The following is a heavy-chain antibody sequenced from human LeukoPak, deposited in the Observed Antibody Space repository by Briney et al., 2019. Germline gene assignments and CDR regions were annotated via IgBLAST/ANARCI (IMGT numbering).Heavy chain of an antibody. CDR2: IYYSGST. Sequence: SETLSLTCTVSGGSISSYYWSWIRQPPGKGLEWLGYIYYSGSTNYNPSLKSRVTTSVDTSKNQFSLKLSSVTAADTAVYYCARGGQYYGSGLDYWGQGTLVTVSS. CDR1: GGSISSYY. CDR3: ARGGQYYGSGLDY. J-gene: IGHJ4*02. V-gene: IGHV4-59*01. D-gene: IGHD3-10*01.